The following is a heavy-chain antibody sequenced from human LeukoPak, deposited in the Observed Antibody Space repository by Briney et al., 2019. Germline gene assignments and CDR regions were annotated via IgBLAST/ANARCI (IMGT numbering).Heavy chain of an antibody. CDR2: INHSGST. D-gene: IGHD3-10*01. CDR3: ARGSAFGDELGWGYFDY. V-gene: IGHV4-34*01. Sequence: SETLSLTCAVYGGSFSGYYWSWIRQPPGKGLEWIGEINHSGSTNYNPSLKSRVTISVDTSKNQFSLKLSSVTAADTAVYYCARGSAFGDELGWGYFDYWGQGTLVTVSS. CDR1: GGSFSGYY. J-gene: IGHJ4*02.